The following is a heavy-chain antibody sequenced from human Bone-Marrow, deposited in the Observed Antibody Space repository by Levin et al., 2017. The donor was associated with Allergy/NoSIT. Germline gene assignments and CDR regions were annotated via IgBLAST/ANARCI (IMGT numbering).Heavy chain of an antibody. Sequence: PSETLSLTCAVSGGSVSSANWWSWLRQPPGKGLEWIAEIYHSGSTSYNPSLESRVTISVDKSKNQFSLTVSSVTAADTAVYYCAKGHRGYHFTNWFDPWGQGTLVTVSS. CDR2: IYHSGST. CDR3: AKGHRGYHFTNWFDP. V-gene: IGHV4-4*02. CDR1: GGSVSSANW. D-gene: IGHD2-15*01. J-gene: IGHJ5*02.